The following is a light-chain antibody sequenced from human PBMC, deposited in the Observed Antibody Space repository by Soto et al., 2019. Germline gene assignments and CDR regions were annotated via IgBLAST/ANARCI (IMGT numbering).Light chain of an antibody. CDR1: QSIGKF. V-gene: IGKV1-39*01. J-gene: IGKJ4*01. CDR2: AAS. Sequence: DIQMTQSPSSLSASVGDSVTITCRASQSIGKFLNWFQQKRGKAPNLLIHAASSLQSGVPSRFSGSGSGTDFTFSISSLQPEDFEISYCQQRATTPLTFGGVTKVEIK. CDR3: QQRATTPLT.